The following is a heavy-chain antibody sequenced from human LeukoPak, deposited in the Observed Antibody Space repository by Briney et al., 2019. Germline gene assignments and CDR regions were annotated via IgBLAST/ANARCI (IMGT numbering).Heavy chain of an antibody. CDR1: GFTFSSYW. V-gene: IGHV3-7*03. D-gene: IGHD3-9*01. J-gene: IGHJ4*02. Sequence: PGGSLRLSCAASGFTFSSYWMSWVRQAPGKGLEWVANIKQDGSEKYYVDSVKGRFTISRDNAKNPLYLQMNSLRAEDTAVYYCARDGKVVDFGPRDILTGYHPLDYWGQGTLVTVSS. CDR3: ARDGKVVDFGPRDILTGYHPLDY. CDR2: IKQDGSEK.